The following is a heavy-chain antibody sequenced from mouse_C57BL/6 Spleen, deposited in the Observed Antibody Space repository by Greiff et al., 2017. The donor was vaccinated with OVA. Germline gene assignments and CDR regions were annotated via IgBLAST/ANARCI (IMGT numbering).Heavy chain of an antibody. D-gene: IGHD1-1*01. J-gene: IGHJ1*03. CDR3: AREGVITTVVAPYFDV. V-gene: IGHV1-82*01. CDR2: IYPGDGDT. CDR1: GYAFSSSW. Sequence: VKLVESGPELVKPGASVKISCKASGYAFSSSWMNWVKQRPGKGLEWIGRIYPGDGDTNYNGKFKGKATLTADKSSSTAYMQLSSLTSEDSAVYFCAREGVITTVVAPYFDVWGTGTTVTVSS.